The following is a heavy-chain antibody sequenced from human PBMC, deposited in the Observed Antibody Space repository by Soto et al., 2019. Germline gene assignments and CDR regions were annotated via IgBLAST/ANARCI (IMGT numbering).Heavy chain of an antibody. CDR1: GGSISSGDYY. J-gene: IGHJ4*02. D-gene: IGHD3-22*01. CDR3: ARDRNYYDSSGYYPKPFFDY. Sequence: PSETLSLTCTVSGGSISSGDYYWSWIRQPPGKGLEWIGYIYYSGSTYYNLSLKSRVTISVDTSKNQFSLKLSSVTAADTAVYYCARDRNYYDSSGYYPKPFFDYWGQGTLVTVSS. V-gene: IGHV4-30-4*01. CDR2: IYYSGST.